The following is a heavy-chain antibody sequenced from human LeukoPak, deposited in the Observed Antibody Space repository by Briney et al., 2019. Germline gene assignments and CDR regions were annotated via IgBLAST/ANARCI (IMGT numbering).Heavy chain of an antibody. J-gene: IGHJ4*02. CDR1: YSVTHYH. CDR2: INPPNGGT. Sequence: YSVTHYHIQGLVLAPRQVCEGMGSINPPNGGTNFEHQFQGLVTLMREPSISTAYMDLSSLRSDDTAVYYCARESAVAAAGSPDQSFDYWGQGTLVTVSS. D-gene: IGHD6-13*01. CDR3: ARESAVAAAGSPDQSFDY. V-gene: IGHV1-2*02.